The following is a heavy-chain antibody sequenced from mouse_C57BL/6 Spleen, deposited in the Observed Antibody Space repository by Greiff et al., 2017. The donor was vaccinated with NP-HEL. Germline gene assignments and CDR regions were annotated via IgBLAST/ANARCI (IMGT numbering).Heavy chain of an antibody. Sequence: EVHLVESEGGLVQPGSSMKLSCTASGFTFSDYYMAWVRQVPEKGLEWVANINYDGSSTYYLDSLKSRFIISRDNAKNILYLQMSSLKSEDTATYYCARDRGYYYGSSYYAMDYWGQGTSVTVSS. CDR1: GFTFSDYY. J-gene: IGHJ4*01. CDR3: ARDRGYYYGSSYYAMDY. CDR2: INYDGSST. V-gene: IGHV5-16*01. D-gene: IGHD1-1*01.